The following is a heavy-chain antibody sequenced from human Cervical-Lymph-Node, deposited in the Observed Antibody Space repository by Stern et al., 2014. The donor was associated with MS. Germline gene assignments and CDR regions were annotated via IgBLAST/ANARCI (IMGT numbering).Heavy chain of an antibody. J-gene: IGHJ4*02. V-gene: IGHV1-46*03. D-gene: IGHD2-21*02. CDR1: GYTFTSYY. CDR3: ASGRCGGDCYYFDY. CDR2: MNPSGGST. Sequence: QVQLVQSGAEVENPGASVKVSCKASGYTFTSYYMHWGRQSPGQGLEWMGIMNPSGGSTSYAQKFQGRVTMTRDPSTSTVYMELSSLRSEDTAVYYCASGRCGGDCYYFDYWGQGTLVTVSS.